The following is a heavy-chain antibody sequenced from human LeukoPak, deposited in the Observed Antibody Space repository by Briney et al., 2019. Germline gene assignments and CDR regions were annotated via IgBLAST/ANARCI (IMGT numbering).Heavy chain of an antibody. V-gene: IGHV1-2*06. CDR2: INPNSGGT. J-gene: IGHJ5*02. CDR3: AREQLGYCSGGSCVAPFDP. Sequence: GASVKVSCKASGYTFTGYYMHWVRQAPGQGLEWMGRINPNSGGTNYAQKFQGRVTMTRDTSISTAYMELSRLRSDDTAVYYCAREQLGYCSGGSCVAPFDPWGQGTLVTVSS. D-gene: IGHD2-15*01. CDR1: GYTFTGYY.